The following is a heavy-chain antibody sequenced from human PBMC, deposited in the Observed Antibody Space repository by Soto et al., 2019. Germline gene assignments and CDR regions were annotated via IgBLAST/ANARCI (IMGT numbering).Heavy chain of an antibody. CDR3: ARVYDFWSGYSPKNYYYYGMDV. J-gene: IGHJ6*02. Sequence: QVQLVQSGAEVKKPGASVKVSCKASGYTFTSYGISWVRQAPGQGLEWMGWISAYNGNTNYAQKLQGRVTMTTDTSTSAAYMELRSLRSDDTAVYYCARVYDFWSGYSPKNYYYYGMDVWCQGTTVTVSS. CDR1: GYTFTSYG. V-gene: IGHV1-18*04. D-gene: IGHD3-3*01. CDR2: ISAYNGNT.